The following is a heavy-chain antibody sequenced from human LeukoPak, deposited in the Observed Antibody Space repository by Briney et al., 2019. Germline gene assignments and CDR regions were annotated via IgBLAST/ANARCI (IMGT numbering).Heavy chain of an antibody. CDR3: ARQTSMGRSGDY. CDR1: GYSFSSYR. J-gene: IGHJ4*02. CDR2: IDPGDSET. D-gene: IGHD3-10*01. V-gene: IGHV5-51*01. Sequence: KPGESLKISCKTSGYSFSSYRIGWVRQMPGEGLEWMGIIDPGDSETRYSPSFEGQVTISADKSISTAYLQWISLKASDTAMYYCARQTSMGRSGDYWGQGTLVTVSA.